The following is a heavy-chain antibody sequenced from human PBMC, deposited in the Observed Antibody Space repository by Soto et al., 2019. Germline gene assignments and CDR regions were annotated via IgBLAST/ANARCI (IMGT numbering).Heavy chain of an antibody. D-gene: IGHD6-19*01. CDR3: AREGIAVAAAGMDV. CDR1: GFTFSSYG. CDR2: ISYDGSNK. J-gene: IGHJ6*03. Sequence: GGSLRLSCAASGFTFSSYGMHWVRQAPGKGLEWVAVISYDGSNKYYADSVKGRFTISRDNSKNTLYLQMNSLRAEDTAVYYCAREGIAVAAAGMDVWGKGTTVTVSS. V-gene: IGHV3-30*03.